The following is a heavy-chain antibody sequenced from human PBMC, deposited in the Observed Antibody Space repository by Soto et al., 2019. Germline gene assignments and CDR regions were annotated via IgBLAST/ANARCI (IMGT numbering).Heavy chain of an antibody. CDR1: GGYLSGDD. J-gene: IGHJ5*02. CDR3: ARETPLTQQLRYNWFDP. Sequence: ESLFHTYAVNGGYLSGDDWSWIRQPTGKGLEWIGEINHSGSTNYNPSLKSRVTISVDTSKNQFSLKLSSVTAADAAVYYCARETPLTQQLRYNWFDPWGQGTLVTVSS. CDR2: INHSGST. V-gene: IGHV4-34*01. D-gene: IGHD6-13*01.